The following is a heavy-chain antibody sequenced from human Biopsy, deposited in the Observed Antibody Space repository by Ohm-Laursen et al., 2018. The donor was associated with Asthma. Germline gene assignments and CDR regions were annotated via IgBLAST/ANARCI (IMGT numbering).Heavy chain of an antibody. CDR2: INPSGGST. D-gene: IGHD1-26*01. Sequence: ASVKDSCKASGYTFTSYYMHWVRQAPGQGLEWMGIINPSGGSTSYAQKFQGRVTMNRDTSTSTVYMELSSLRSEDTAVYYCARAGALIVGATMGYWGQGTLATVSS. CDR3: ARAGALIVGATMGY. CDR1: GYTFTSYY. V-gene: IGHV1-46*01. J-gene: IGHJ4*02.